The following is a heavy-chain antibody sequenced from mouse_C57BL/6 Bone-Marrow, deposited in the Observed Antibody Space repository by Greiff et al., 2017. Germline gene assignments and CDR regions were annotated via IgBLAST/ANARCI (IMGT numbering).Heavy chain of an antibody. CDR2: IYPGSGST. D-gene: IGHD2-3*01. CDR1: GYTFTSYW. Sequence: QVQLQQPGAELVKPGASVKMSCKASGYTFTSYWLTWVKQRPGQGLEWIGAIYPGSGSTNYNEQFTSKATLTVDTSASTADMQRSSLTSEDSAVYDCARDGYYVPWYVDVWGTGTTVTVAS. J-gene: IGHJ1*03. V-gene: IGHV1-55*01. CDR3: ARDGYYVPWYVDV.